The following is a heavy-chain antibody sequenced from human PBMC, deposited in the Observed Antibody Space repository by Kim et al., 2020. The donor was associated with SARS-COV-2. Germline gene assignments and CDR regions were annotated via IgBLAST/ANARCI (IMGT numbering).Heavy chain of an antibody. J-gene: IGHJ4*02. V-gene: IGHV4-30-4*01. CDR3: ARDKVWGGDYGGTAFDY. Sequence: SETLSLTCTVSGGSISSGDYYWSWIRQPPGKGLEWIGYIYYSGSTYYNPSLKSRVTISVDTSKNQFSLKLSSVTAADTAVYYCARDKVWGGDYGGTAFDYWGQGTLVTVSS. CDR1: GGSISSGDYY. CDR2: IYYSGST. D-gene: IGHD4-17*01.